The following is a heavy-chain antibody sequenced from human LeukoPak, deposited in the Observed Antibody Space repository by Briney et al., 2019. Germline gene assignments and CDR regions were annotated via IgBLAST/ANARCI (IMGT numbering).Heavy chain of an antibody. D-gene: IGHD2-2*01. CDR2: ISNNEISA. J-gene: IGHJ4*02. CDR3: ARDLEGGYQLLDY. V-gene: IGHV3-64*02. Sequence: GGSLRLSCAASGFTLSSYWMSWVRQAPGKRLEYVSAISNNEISAYYADSVKGRFTVSRDNSKNTLYLQMGSLRLEDMAVYYCARDLEGGYQLLDYWGQGSLVTVSS. CDR1: GFTLSSYW.